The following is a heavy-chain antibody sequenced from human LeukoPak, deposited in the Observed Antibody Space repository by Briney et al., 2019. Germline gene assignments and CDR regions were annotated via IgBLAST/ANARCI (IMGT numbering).Heavy chain of an antibody. J-gene: IGHJ3*02. CDR1: GYTFTSYY. Sequence: ASVKVSYKASGYTFTSYYMNWVRRAPGQGLEWTGRINPSGGTTNYAQKFQGRVTMTRDTSTTTVYMELSSLRSEDTAVYYCARDLDTTGWAGAFDIWGQGTMVTVSS. D-gene: IGHD6-19*01. CDR3: ARDLDTTGWAGAFDI. V-gene: IGHV1-46*01. CDR2: INPSGGTT.